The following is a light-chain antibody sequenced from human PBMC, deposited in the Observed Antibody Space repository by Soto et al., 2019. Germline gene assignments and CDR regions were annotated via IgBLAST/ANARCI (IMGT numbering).Light chain of an antibody. V-gene: IGKV3-20*01. CDR1: QTVDSNN. J-gene: IGKJ2*01. CDR3: QQYGSSPYT. CDR2: GTS. Sequence: EIVLTQSPGNLSLSPGERATLSCRASQTVDSNNFAWYQQKPGQAPRLLIYGTSSWATGIPDRFSDSGSGTDFTLTISRLEPADFAVYYCQQYGSSPYTFGQGTKLEIK.